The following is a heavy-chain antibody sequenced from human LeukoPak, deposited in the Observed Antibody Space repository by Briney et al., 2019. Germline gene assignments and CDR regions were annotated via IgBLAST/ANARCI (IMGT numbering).Heavy chain of an antibody. Sequence: SETLSLTCAVYGGSFSGYYWSWIRQPPGKGLEWLGEINHSGSTNYNPSLKSRVTISVDTSKNQFSLKLSSVTAADTAVYYCARGNGSGLGGYFDYWGQGTLVTVSS. V-gene: IGHV4-34*01. CDR2: INHSGST. CDR1: GGSFSGYY. CDR3: ARGNGSGLGGYFDY. D-gene: IGHD3-10*01. J-gene: IGHJ4*02.